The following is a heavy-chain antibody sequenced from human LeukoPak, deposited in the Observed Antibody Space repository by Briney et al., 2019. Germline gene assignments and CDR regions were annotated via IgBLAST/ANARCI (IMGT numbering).Heavy chain of an antibody. D-gene: IGHD6-13*01. J-gene: IGHJ3*02. Sequence: PGGSLRLSCAASGFTFSSYAMSWVRQAPGKGLEWVSTISGSGGSTYYADSVKGRFTISRDNSKNTLYLQMNSLRAEDTAVYYCAKERGYSSSWYANDAFDIWGQGTMVTVSS. V-gene: IGHV3-23*01. CDR2: ISGSGGST. CDR1: GFTFSSYA. CDR3: AKERGYSSSWYANDAFDI.